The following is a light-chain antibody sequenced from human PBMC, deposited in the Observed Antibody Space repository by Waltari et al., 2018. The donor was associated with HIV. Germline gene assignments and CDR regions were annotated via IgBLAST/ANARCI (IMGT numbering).Light chain of an antibody. V-gene: IGLV1-51*01. CDR3: GTWDSSLSAVV. J-gene: IGLJ2*01. CDR1: SSNIGNNY. Sequence: QSVLTQPPSVSAAPGQKVTISCSGSSSNIGNNYVSWYQQLPGTAPKLLIYDNNERPSGIPDRFAGSWSGTSATLGITGLQTGDEADYYCGTWDSSLSAVVFGGGTKLTVL. CDR2: DNN.